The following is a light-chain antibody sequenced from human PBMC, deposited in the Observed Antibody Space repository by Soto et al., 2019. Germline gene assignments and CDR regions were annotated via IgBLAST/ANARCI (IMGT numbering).Light chain of an antibody. Sequence: QSALTQPASVSGSPGQSITLSCTRTSSGVESYNLVSWYQHHPGKALKLIIYEGSQRPSGVSDRFSGSKSGEPASLTISGLQAEDEADYYCPTHAGTVVFGGGTKLTVL. V-gene: IGLV2-23*01. CDR3: PTHAGTVV. CDR2: EGS. J-gene: IGLJ2*01. CDR1: SSGVESYNL.